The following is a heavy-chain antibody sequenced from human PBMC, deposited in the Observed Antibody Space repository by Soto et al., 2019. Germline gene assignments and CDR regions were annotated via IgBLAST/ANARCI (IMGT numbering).Heavy chain of an antibody. V-gene: IGHV3-74*01. CDR1: GFTFANYW. CDR2: MNSDGSTT. Sequence: GSLRLSCAASGFTFANYWMHWVRQAPGKGLEWVSRMNSDGSTTDYAGSVKGRFIVSRDNARNTLYLQMNSLRAEDTAVYYCATAEVDYWGPGTLGTVSS. J-gene: IGHJ4*02. CDR3: ATAEVDY.